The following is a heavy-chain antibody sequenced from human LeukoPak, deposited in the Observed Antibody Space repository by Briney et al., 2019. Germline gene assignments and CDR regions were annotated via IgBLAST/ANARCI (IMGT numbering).Heavy chain of an antibody. CDR2: MNPNSGNT. CDR1: GYTFTSYD. J-gene: IGHJ4*02. V-gene: IGHV1-8*01. Sequence: ASVKVSCKASGYTFTSYDINWVRQATGQGLEWMGWMNPNSGNTGYAQKFQGRVTMTRNTSISTAYMELSSLRSEDTAVYYCAKDSLLDIAVVPAAPEGDYWGQGTLVTVSS. D-gene: IGHD2-2*01. CDR3: AKDSLLDIAVVPAAPEGDY.